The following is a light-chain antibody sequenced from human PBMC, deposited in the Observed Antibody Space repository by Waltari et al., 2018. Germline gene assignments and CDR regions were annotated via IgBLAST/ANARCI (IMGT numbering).Light chain of an antibody. Sequence: QSALTQPPSASGSPGQSVTISCTGTSSDVGGYNYVSWYQQHPGTAPKLMIDEVSKRPSGVPHRFSGSKAGNTASLTVSGLQAEDEADYYGSSYAGSNKVVFGGGTKLTVL. V-gene: IGLV2-8*01. CDR1: SSDVGGYNY. CDR3: SSYAGSNKVV. CDR2: EVS. J-gene: IGLJ2*01.